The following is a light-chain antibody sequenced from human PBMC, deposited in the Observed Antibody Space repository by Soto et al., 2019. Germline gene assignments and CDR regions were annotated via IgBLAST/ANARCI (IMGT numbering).Light chain of an antibody. V-gene: IGLV1-47*01. J-gene: IGLJ1*01. CDR1: SSNIGSNY. CDR2: RNN. CDR3: AAWDDSLSGNYV. Sequence: QLVLTQPPSASGTPGQRVTTSCSGSSSNIGSNYVYWYQQLPGTAPKLLIYRNNQRPSGVPDRFSGSKSGTSASLAISGLRSEDEADYYCAAWDDSLSGNYVFGTGTKLTVL.